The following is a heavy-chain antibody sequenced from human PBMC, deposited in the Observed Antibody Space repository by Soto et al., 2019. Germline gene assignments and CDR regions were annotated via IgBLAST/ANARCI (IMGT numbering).Heavy chain of an antibody. CDR1: GYTFTSYG. J-gene: IGHJ4*02. V-gene: IGHV1-18*01. D-gene: IGHD6-13*01. CDR3: ARVARYRSSWYFDY. CDR2: ISAYNGNT. Sequence: GASVKVSCKASGYTFTSYGISWVRQAPGQGLEWMGWISAYNGNTNYAQKLQGRVTMTTDTSTSTAYMELRSLRSDDTAVYYCARVARYRSSWYFDYWGQGTLVTVSS.